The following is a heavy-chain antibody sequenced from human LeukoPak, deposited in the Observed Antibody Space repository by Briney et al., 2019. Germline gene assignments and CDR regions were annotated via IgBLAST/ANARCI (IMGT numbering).Heavy chain of an antibody. CDR2: TIPIFGTA. D-gene: IGHD3-22*01. V-gene: IGHV1-69*13. J-gene: IGHJ4*02. Sequence: SVKVSCKASGGTFSSYAISWVRQAPGQGLEWIGGTIPIFGTANYAQKFQGRVTITADESTSTAYMELSSLRSEDTAVYYCARERGYYDSSGSFDYWGQGTLVTVSS. CDR1: GGTFSSYA. CDR3: ARERGYYDSSGSFDY.